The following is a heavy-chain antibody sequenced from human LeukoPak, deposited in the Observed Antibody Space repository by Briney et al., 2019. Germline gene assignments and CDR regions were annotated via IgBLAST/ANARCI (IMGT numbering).Heavy chain of an antibody. CDR2: ISSSSSTI. CDR1: GCTFSSYS. V-gene: IGHV3-48*01. Sequence: GGALILSCAAAGCTFSSYSMNWVRQAPGKGRVGVSYISSSSSTISYADSVKRRFTISRDNAKHSLYLQMNSLRADDTAVYYCARDGLGPYGSGSYSYYYYGMDVWGQGTTVTVSS. J-gene: IGHJ6*02. CDR3: ARDGLGPYGSGSYSYYYYGMDV. D-gene: IGHD3-10*01.